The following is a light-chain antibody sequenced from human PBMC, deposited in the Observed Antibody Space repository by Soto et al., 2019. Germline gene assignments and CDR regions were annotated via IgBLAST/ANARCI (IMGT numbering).Light chain of an antibody. V-gene: IGKV1-5*03. CDR1: ASVSRW. CDR2: QAS. Sequence: DIQMTQSPSTLSASVGDRVTITCRASASVSRWLAWYQQKPGRTPKLLIYQASTLETGVPSRFSGSGSGTEFTLTISSLQPDDFETYSCQQYKAYSQAFGQGNKVEIK. J-gene: IGKJ1*01. CDR3: QQYKAYSQA.